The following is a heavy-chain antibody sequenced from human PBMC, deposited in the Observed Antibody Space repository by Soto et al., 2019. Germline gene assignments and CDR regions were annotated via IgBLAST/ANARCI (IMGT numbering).Heavy chain of an antibody. CDR1: GYTFTSYG. CDR2: ISAYNGNT. Sequence: QVQLVQSGAEVKKPGASVKVSCKASGYTFTSYGISWVRQAPGQGLEWMGWISAYNGNTNDAQKLQGRVTMTTDKSXITVDLELRSLRSDDTAVYYCARAHYDSSGPEYFPHWGQGTLVTVSS. J-gene: IGHJ1*01. D-gene: IGHD3-22*01. CDR3: ARAHYDSSGPEYFPH. V-gene: IGHV1-18*01.